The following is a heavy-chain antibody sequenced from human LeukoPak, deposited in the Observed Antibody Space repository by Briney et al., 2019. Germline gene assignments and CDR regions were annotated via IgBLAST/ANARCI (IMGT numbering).Heavy chain of an antibody. CDR1: GFTFSIHA. J-gene: IGHJ4*02. D-gene: IGHD3-22*01. V-gene: IGHV3-23*01. CDR3: AKDRPNYYGSNGHYYRRDGDY. CDR2: ITSSGDGT. Sequence: GGSLRLSCAASGFTFSIHAMSWVRQAPGKGLQWVSSITSSGDGTYYADSVKGRFTISRDNSENMLYLQMNSLRVEGTAVYFCAKDRPNYYGSNGHYYRRDGDYWGQGTLVTVSS.